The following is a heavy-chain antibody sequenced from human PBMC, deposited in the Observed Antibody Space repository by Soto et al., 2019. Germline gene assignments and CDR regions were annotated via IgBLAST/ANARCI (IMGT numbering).Heavy chain of an antibody. CDR2: ISSSSSYI. CDR3: AREAVAGPFDP. J-gene: IGHJ5*02. V-gene: IGHV3-21*01. CDR1: GFTFSSYS. Sequence: EVQLVESGGGLVKPGGSLRLSCEASGFTFSSYSMNWVRQAPGKGLEWVSSISSSSSYIYYADSVKGRFTISRDNAKNSLYLQMNSLRAEDTAVYYCAREAVAGPFDPWGQGTLVTVSS. D-gene: IGHD6-19*01.